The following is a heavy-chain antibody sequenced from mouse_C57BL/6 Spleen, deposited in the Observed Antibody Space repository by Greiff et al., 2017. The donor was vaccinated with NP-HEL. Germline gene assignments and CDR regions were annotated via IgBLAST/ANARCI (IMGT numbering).Heavy chain of an antibody. CDR3: AKSLLRPFAY. V-gene: IGHV1-61*01. J-gene: IGHJ3*01. D-gene: IGHD2-10*01. CDR2: IYPSDSET. Sequence: QVQLKQSGAELVRPGSSVKLSCKASGYTFTSYWMDWVKQRPGQGLEWIGNIYPSDSETHYNQKFKDKATLTVDKSSSTAYMQLSSLTSEDSAVYYCAKSLLRPFAYWGQGTLVTVSA. CDR1: GYTFTSYW.